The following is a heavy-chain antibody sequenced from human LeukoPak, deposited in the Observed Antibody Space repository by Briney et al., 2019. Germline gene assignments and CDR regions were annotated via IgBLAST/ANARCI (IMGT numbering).Heavy chain of an antibody. CDR3: ARTTEGYVRGPGYSYYYYMDV. V-gene: IGHV4-61*02. Sequence: SETLSLTCTVSGDSISSGDYYWSWIRQPAGKGLEWIGRISSSGSTNYNPSLKSRVTISVDTSKNQFSLKLSSVTAADTAVYFCARTTEGYVRGPGYSYYYYMDVWGKGTTVTISS. D-gene: IGHD3-16*01. J-gene: IGHJ6*03. CDR1: GDSISSGDYY. CDR2: ISSSGST.